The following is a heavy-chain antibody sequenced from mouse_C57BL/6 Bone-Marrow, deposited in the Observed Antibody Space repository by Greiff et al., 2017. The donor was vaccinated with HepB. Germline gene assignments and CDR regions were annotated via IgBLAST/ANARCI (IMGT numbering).Heavy chain of an antibody. D-gene: IGHD2-2*01. V-gene: IGHV1-55*01. J-gene: IGHJ4*01. Sequence: QVQLQQPGAELVKPGASVKMSCKASGYTFTSYWITWVKQRPGQGLEWIGDIYPGSGSTNYNEKFKSKATLTVDTTSSTAYMKLSSVTSEDSAVYDWARERLRRYAMDDWGQGTSVTVSS. CDR1: GYTFTSYW. CDR3: ARERLRRYAMDD. CDR2: IYPGSGST.